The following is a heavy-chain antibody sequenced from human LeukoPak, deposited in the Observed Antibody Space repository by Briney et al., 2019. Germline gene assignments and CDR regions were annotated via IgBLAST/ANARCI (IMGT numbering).Heavy chain of an antibody. D-gene: IGHD2-2*01. CDR2: VSSRGAT. Sequence: PSETLALNCNVSGPSIRDYYWSWIRQSPTRGLECIGYVSSRGATNNNPSLKGRVTTSAHSSENQLSLKLTSVTAADTAVYYCARAQKTMLSRAVYFFDFWGQGLLVTVSS. CDR1: GPSIRDYY. J-gene: IGHJ4*02. V-gene: IGHV4-59*01. CDR3: ARAQKTMLSRAVYFFDF.